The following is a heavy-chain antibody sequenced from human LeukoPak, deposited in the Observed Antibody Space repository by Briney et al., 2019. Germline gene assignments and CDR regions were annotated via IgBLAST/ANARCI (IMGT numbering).Heavy chain of an antibody. CDR2: INPNSGGT. CDR3: ARGIFSDDCGDYEDFDY. Sequence: ASVKVSCKASGNTFTAYYMHWVRQAPGQGLEWMGWINPNSGGTNYAQKFQGWVTMTRDTSISTAYMELSRLRSDDTAVYYCARGIFSDDCGDYEDFDYWGQGTLVTVSS. V-gene: IGHV1-2*04. CDR1: GNTFTAYY. J-gene: IGHJ4*02. D-gene: IGHD4-17*01.